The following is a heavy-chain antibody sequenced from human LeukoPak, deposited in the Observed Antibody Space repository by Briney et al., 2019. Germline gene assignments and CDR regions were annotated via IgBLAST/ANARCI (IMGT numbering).Heavy chain of an antibody. CDR2: IRYDGSNK. V-gene: IGHV3-30*02. Sequence: GGSLRLSCAASGFTFSSYGMHWVRQAPGEGLEWVAFIRYDGSNKYYADSVKGRFTISRDNSKNTLYLQMNSLRAEDTAVYYCAKDRRAYCGGDCYPGYFDYWGQGTLVTVSS. CDR1: GFTFSSYG. CDR3: AKDRRAYCGGDCYPGYFDY. J-gene: IGHJ4*02. D-gene: IGHD2-21*02.